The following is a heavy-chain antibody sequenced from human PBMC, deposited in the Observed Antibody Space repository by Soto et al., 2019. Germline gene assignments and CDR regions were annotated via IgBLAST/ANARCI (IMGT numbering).Heavy chain of an antibody. CDR3: ARVRYYMDV. CDR1: GGSFSGYY. Sequence: SETLSLTCAVYGGSFSGYYWSWIRQPPGKGLEWIGEINHSGSTNYNPSLKSRVTISVDTSKNQFSLELSSVTAADTAVYYCARVRYYMDVWGKGTTVTVSS. CDR2: INHSGST. J-gene: IGHJ6*03. V-gene: IGHV4-34*01.